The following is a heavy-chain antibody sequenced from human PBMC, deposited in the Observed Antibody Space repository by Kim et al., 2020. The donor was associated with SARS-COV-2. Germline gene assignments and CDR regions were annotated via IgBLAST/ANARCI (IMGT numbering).Heavy chain of an antibody. CDR3: ARGRTPLWFGTLDY. V-gene: IGHV4-34*01. Sequence: NPSPKRRVTISVDTSKNQFSLKLSSVTAADTAVYYCARGRTPLWFGTLDYWGQGTLVTVSS. D-gene: IGHD3-10*01. J-gene: IGHJ4*02.